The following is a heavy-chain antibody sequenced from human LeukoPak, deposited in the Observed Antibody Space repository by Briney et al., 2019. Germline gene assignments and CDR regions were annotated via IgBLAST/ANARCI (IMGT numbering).Heavy chain of an antibody. CDR2: FYPGNSIP. CDR3: ARRTTWYSGVY. Sequence: GESLKISCKGSGYDFSKYYIGWVRQMPGGGLEWMAVFYPGNSIPTYSPSFQGQVTMSVDNSITTAYLQWSSLKASDTAMYYCARRTTWYSGVYWGQGTLVTVSS. CDR1: GYDFSKYY. V-gene: IGHV5-51*01. J-gene: IGHJ4*02. D-gene: IGHD6-13*01.